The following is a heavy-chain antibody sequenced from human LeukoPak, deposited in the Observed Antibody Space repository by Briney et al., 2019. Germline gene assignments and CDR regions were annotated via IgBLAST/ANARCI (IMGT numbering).Heavy chain of an antibody. D-gene: IGHD1-26*01. CDR2: ISGSCGST. V-gene: IGHV3-23*01. Sequence: GGTLRLSCAASGFTFSSYGMSWVRQAPGKGLEWVSAISGSCGSTYYADSVKGRFTISRDNSKHPLYLQMNSLRAEDTAVYYCAKFSGSYYGRDQFDYWGQRPLVTVSS. CDR1: GFTFSSYG. J-gene: IGHJ4*02. CDR3: AKFSGSYYGRDQFDY.